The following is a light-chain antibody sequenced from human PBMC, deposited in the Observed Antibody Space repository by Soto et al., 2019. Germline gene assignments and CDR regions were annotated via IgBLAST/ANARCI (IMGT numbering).Light chain of an antibody. J-gene: IGKJ4*01. CDR1: QSLLHSNGYSY. Sequence: IVMTQSPLSLPVTPGEPASISCRSSQSLLHSNGYSYLDWYLQKPGQSPQLLIYLGSNRASGVPDRFSGSGSGTDFTLKISRVEAEDVGVYYCMKVLQTPQVTFGGGTKVDIK. CDR3: MKVLQTPQVT. CDR2: LGS. V-gene: IGKV2-28*01.